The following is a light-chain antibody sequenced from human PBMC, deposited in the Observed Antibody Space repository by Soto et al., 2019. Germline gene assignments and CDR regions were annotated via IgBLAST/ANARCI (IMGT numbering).Light chain of an antibody. V-gene: IGKV1-27*01. CDR3: QKYSSVHV. CDR2: AAS. Sequence: DIQMTQSPTSLSSSVGVRVTITCRASQGFRNFVALYQQKPGKAPKLLLYAASTLQSGVPSRISGSGSGTDFTLTINSLQPEDVATDSCQKYSSVHVFGPGTKVEIK. J-gene: IGKJ3*01. CDR1: QGFRNF.